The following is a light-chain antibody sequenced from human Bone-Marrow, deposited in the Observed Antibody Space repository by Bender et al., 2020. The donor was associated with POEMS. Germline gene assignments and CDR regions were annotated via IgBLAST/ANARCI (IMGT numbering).Light chain of an antibody. CDR2: EVT. CDR1: STDVGGYNF. CDR3: SSYAGTSTHVV. Sequence: QSGLTQPPSASGSLGQSVTISCTGTSTDVGGYNFVSWYQQHPGKAPRLIVFEVTQRPSGVPDRFSGSKSGSTASLTISGLQADDEADYYCSSYAGTSTHVVFGGGTKLTVL. J-gene: IGLJ2*01. V-gene: IGLV2-8*01.